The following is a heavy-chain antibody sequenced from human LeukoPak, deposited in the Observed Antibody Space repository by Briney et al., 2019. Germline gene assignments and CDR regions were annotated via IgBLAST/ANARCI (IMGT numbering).Heavy chain of an antibody. CDR2: ISAYNGNT. D-gene: IGHD3-9*01. J-gene: IGHJ3*02. V-gene: IGHV1-18*01. Sequence: ASVKVSCKASGYTFTSYGISWVRQAPGQGLEWMGWISAYNGNTNYAQKLQGRVTMTTDTSTSTAYMELRSLRSDDTAVYYCARTPPPYYDILTGYYFYAFDIWGQGTMVTVSS. CDR3: ARTPPPYYDILTGYYFYAFDI. CDR1: GYTFTSYG.